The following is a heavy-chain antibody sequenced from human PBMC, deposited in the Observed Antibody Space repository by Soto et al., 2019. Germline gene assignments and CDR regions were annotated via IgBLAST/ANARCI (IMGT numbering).Heavy chain of an antibody. CDR3: ARVTPGNNLYYFSGLDV. CDR2: ISYEGSNT. D-gene: IGHD3-10*01. CDR1: GFTFDTYG. V-gene: IGHV3-30-3*01. J-gene: IGHJ6*02. Sequence: QVHLVESGGGVVQPGRSLRLSCIASGFTFDTYGLHWVRQAPGKGLQWVALISYEGSNTYYADSVRGRFTISRDNSKNTLYLQLNSLRPEDAGVYYCARVTPGNNLYYFSGLDVWGQGTSVTVSS.